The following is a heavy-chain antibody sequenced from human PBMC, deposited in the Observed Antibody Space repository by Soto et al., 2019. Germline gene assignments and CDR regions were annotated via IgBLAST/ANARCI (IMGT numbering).Heavy chain of an antibody. V-gene: IGHV3-21*01. Sequence: GGSLRLSCAASGFTFRTYGMNWVRRAPRGGLEWVASISSSGSFIYYADSVKGRFTISRDDAEKSLYLQMNSLRAEDTALYYCAREPEGIAAALDYWGRGTLVTVSS. CDR2: ISSSGSFI. CDR1: GFTFRTYG. D-gene: IGHD6-13*01. J-gene: IGHJ4*02. CDR3: AREPEGIAAALDY.